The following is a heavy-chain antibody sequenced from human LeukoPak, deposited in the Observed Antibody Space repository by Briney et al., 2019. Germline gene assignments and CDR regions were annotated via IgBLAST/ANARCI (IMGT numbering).Heavy chain of an antibody. J-gene: IGHJ4*02. CDR2: ISAYNGNT. V-gene: IGHV1-18*01. CDR3: ATCLTVTTCLDY. CDR1: GYTFTSYG. Sequence: ASVTVSCKASGYTFTSYGISWVRQAPGQGLEWMGWISAYNGNTNYAQKLQGRVTMTTDTSTSTAYMELRSLRSDETAVYYCATCLTVTTCLDYWGQGTLVTVSS. D-gene: IGHD4-17*01.